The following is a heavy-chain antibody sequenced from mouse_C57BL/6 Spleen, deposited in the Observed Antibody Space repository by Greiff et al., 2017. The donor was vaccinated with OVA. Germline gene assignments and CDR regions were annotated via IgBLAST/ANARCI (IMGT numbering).Heavy chain of an antibody. CDR1: GYTFTDYY. J-gene: IGHJ1*03. V-gene: IGHV1-19*01. Sequence: VQLQQSGPVLVKPGASVKMSCKASGYTFTDYYMNWVKQSHGKSLEWIGVLNPYNGGTSYNQKFKGKATLTVDTSSSTAYMELNSLTSEDSAVYYCARSDDYDWYFDVWGTGTTVTVAS. CDR2: LNPYNGGT. D-gene: IGHD2-4*01. CDR3: ARSDDYDWYFDV.